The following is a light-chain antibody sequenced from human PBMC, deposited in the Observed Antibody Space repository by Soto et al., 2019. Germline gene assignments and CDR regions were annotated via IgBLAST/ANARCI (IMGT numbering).Light chain of an antibody. CDR2: GAS. CDR3: QQYKQSPVT. J-gene: IGKJ1*01. CDR1: QSVSSNQ. Sequence: IVLTQSPDILSLSPGERATLSCRASQSVSSNQVAWYQQKPGQAPRLLISGASIRAGGIPDRFSGSASGTDFILTVSRLEPEDFAVYYCQQYKQSPVTFGQGTRVEIK. V-gene: IGKV3-20*01.